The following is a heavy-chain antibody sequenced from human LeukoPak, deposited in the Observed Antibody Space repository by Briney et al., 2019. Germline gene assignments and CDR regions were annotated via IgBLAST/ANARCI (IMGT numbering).Heavy chain of an antibody. CDR2: INPSGGST. CDR3: ARGRRGYSSSLGPPDYYMDV. Sequence: GAPVKVSCKASGYTFTSYYMHWVRQAPGQGLEWMGIINPSGGSTSYAQKFQGRVTMTRDMSTSTVYMELSSLRSEDTAVYYCARGRRGYSSSLGPPDYYMDVWGKGTTVTVSS. CDR1: GYTFTSYY. J-gene: IGHJ6*03. D-gene: IGHD6-13*01. V-gene: IGHV1-46*01.